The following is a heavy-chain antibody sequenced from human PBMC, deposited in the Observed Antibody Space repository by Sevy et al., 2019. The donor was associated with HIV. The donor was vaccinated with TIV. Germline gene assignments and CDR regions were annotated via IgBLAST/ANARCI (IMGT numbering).Heavy chain of an antibody. Sequence: GGSLRLSCAASGFTFSSYWMSWVRQAPGKGLEWVANIKQDGSEKYYVDSVKGRFTIPRDNAKNSLYLQMNSLRAEDTAVYYCARGKGSSSSGFDYWGQGTLVTVSS. V-gene: IGHV3-7*03. CDR2: IKQDGSEK. CDR1: GFTFSSYW. D-gene: IGHD6-6*01. CDR3: ARGKGSSSSGFDY. J-gene: IGHJ4*02.